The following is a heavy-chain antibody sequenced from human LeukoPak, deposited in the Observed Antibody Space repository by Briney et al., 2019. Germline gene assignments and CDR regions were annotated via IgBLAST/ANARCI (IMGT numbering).Heavy chain of an antibody. J-gene: IGHJ4*02. CDR1: GGSFSGYY. V-gene: IGHV4-59*01. CDR3: ASIAAAGTDY. CDR2: IYYSGST. D-gene: IGHD6-13*01. Sequence: SETLSLTCAVSGGSFSGYYWSWIRQPPGKGLEWIGYIYYSGSTNYNPSLKSRVTISVDTSKNQFSLKLSSVTAADTAVYYCASIAAAGTDYWGQGTLVTVSS.